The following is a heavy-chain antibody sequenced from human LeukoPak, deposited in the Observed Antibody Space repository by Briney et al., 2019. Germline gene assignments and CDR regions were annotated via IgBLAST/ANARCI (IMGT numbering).Heavy chain of an antibody. Sequence: GGSLRLSCVASGFTFSNYWMHWVRQAPGKRLVWVSRITSDGSGTVNADSVKGRFTISRDNTKNILYLQMNSLRADDTALYYCARDGSGSVDFDYWGQGTLVTVSS. CDR2: ITSDGSGT. CDR3: ARDGSGSVDFDY. CDR1: GFTFSNYW. D-gene: IGHD2-2*03. V-gene: IGHV3-74*01. J-gene: IGHJ4*02.